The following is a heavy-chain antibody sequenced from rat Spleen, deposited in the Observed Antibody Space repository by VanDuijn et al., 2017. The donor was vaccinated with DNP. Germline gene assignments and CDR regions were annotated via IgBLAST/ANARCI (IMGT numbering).Heavy chain of an antibody. CDR2: IQNSGVT. CDR1: GFSLTSYD. Sequence: QVQLKESGPGLVQPSQTLSLTCTVSGFSLTSYDVHWVRQPPGKGLEWMGRIQNSGVTNYNSTLASRLSINRDTSSGQVFLKMNRLQTEDTATYYCARDLIIRDTTSAMDAWGQGTSVTVSS. CDR3: ARDLIIRDTTSAMDA. V-gene: IGHV2-27*01. J-gene: IGHJ4*01. D-gene: IGHD4-3*01.